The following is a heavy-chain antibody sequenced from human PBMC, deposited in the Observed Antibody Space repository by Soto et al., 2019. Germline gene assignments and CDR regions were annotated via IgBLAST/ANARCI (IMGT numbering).Heavy chain of an antibody. V-gene: IGHV3-53*01. CDR2: LYDVDGS. D-gene: IGHD1-1*01. CDR3: ATWHEREHAYDV. CDR1: GLTVSGKKY. J-gene: IGHJ3*01. Sequence: LRLSCAASGLTVSGKKYVAWVRQAPGKGLEWVSALYDVDGSFYADSVKGRFTTSSDSSKTTVYLQMNGLRPDDTAVYYCATWHEREHAYDVWGQGTTVTVSS.